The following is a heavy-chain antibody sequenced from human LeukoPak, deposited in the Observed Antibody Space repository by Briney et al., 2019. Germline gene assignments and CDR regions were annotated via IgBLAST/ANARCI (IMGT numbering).Heavy chain of an antibody. CDR1: GFTFSSFG. J-gene: IGHJ5*02. Sequence: GGSLRLSCAASGFTFSSFGMHWVRQAPGKGLEWVAVIWYDASDRYYADSVKGRFTISRDNSKNTLFLQMNSLRDDDTAVYYCVRGVGVSRSNYFDPWGQGTLVVVSS. CDR3: VRGVGVSRSNYFDP. V-gene: IGHV3-33*01. CDR2: IWYDASDR. D-gene: IGHD5-24*01.